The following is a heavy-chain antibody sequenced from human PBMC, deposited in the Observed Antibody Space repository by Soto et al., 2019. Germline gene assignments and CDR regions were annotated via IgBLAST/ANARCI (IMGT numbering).Heavy chain of an antibody. CDR1: GGTFSSYA. CDR3: ARDQVDIVLMVYAEGSLYNWFDP. CDR2: IIPIFGTA. J-gene: IGHJ5*02. Sequence: SVKVSCKASGGTFSSYAISWVRQAPGQGLEWMGGIIPIFGTANYAQKFQGRVTMTADTSTSTAYMELRSLRSDDTAVYYCARDQVDIVLMVYAEGSLYNWFDPWGQGTLVTVSS. V-gene: IGHV1-69*06. D-gene: IGHD2-8*01.